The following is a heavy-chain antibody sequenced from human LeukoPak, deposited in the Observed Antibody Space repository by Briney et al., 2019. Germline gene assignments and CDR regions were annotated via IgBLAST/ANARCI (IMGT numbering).Heavy chain of an antibody. CDR3: ARGVSMIVVVIHDWYFDL. CDR1: GGSISSSSYY. CDR2: IYYSGRT. J-gene: IGHJ2*01. Sequence: SETLSLTCTVSGGSISSSSYYWGWIRQPPGKGLEWIGNIYYSGRTYYNPSLKSRVTISVDTSKNQFSLKLSSVAATDTAVYYCARGVSMIVVVIHDWYFDLWGRGTLVTVSS. D-gene: IGHD3-22*01. V-gene: IGHV4-39*01.